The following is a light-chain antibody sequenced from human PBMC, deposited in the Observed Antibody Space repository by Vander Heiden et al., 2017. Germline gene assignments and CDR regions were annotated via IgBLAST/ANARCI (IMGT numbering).Light chain of an antibody. CDR1: QRVSYSSDDKSY. V-gene: IGKV4-1*01. CDR2: WAS. CDR3: QQYHGPPLT. Sequence: DIVLTQSPDSLAVSLGERATTHCTSSQRVSYSSDDKSYLAWYQQKPGQPPKLLIYWASSRVSGVPDRFSGSGSGTDFTLTISSLQAADVAVYYFQQYHGPPLTFGQGTKLEVK. J-gene: IGKJ1*01.